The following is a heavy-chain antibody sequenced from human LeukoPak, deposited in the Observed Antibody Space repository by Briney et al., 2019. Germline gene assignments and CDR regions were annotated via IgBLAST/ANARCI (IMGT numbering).Heavy chain of an antibody. CDR1: EFTFSSYA. J-gene: IGHJ6*02. CDR3: AKYLTARGPPYALDV. D-gene: IGHD1-14*01. CDR2: ITVSGGTT. Sequence: TGGSLRLSCAASEFTFSSYAMQWVRQAPGKGLEWVSGITVSGGTTYYTDSVKGRFTISRDNSKNTLYLQMNSLRAEDSDVYYCAKYLTARGPPYALDVWGQGTTVTVSS. V-gene: IGHV3-23*01.